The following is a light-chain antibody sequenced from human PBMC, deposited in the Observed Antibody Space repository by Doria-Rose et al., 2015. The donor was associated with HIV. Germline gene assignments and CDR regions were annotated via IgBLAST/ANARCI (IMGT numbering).Light chain of an antibody. CDR3: QQYGTSRGT. J-gene: IGKJ5*01. Sequence: TQSPCTLALSPGDRATLSCRASQPVKISYLAWYQHKPGQAPRLLIHDASTRATGIPDRFSGSGSGTDFTLTISRLEPEDVAVYYCQQYGTSRGTFGQGTRLEIK. V-gene: IGKV3-20*01. CDR2: DAS. CDR1: QPVKISY.